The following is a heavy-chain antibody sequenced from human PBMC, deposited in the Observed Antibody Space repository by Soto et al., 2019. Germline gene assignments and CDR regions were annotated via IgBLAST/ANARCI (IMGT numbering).Heavy chain of an antibody. D-gene: IGHD3-22*01. Sequence: ASVKVSCKASGNTFTGYYMHWVRQAPGQGLEWMGIINPSGGSTSYAQKFQGRVTMTRDTSTSTVYMELSSLRSEDTAVYYCARVADYYDSTPGVFDIWGHGTLVTVSS. CDR3: ARVADYYDSTPGVFDI. J-gene: IGHJ3*02. V-gene: IGHV1-46*01. CDR2: INPSGGST. CDR1: GNTFTGYY.